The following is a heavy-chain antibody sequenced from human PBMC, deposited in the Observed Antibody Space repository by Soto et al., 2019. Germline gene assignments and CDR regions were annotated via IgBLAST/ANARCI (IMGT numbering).Heavy chain of an antibody. CDR1: GDSISGSYW. Sequence: QVQLQESGPGLVKPSGILSLTCTVSGDSISGSYWWSWVRQPPGKGLEWIGEVSQSGNTNYNPSLMSRLTISVDKSKNQFSLRLTYVTAADTGIYYCAREVPGLREVYRNWFDPWGQGTLVTVSS. V-gene: IGHV4-4*02. D-gene: IGHD3-10*01. J-gene: IGHJ5*02. CDR2: VSQSGNT. CDR3: AREVPGLREVYRNWFDP.